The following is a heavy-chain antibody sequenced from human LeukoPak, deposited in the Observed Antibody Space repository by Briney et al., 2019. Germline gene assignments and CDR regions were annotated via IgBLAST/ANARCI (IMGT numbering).Heavy chain of an antibody. V-gene: IGHV3-20*04. CDR1: GFTFDDYG. Sequence: GGSLRLSCAASGFTFDDYGMSWVRQAPGKGLEWVSGINWNGGSTGYADSVKGRFTISRDNAKNSLYLQMNSLRAEDTAVYYCAKDAKAGVTMIVVVMAYWGQGTLVTVSS. CDR2: INWNGGST. J-gene: IGHJ4*02. D-gene: IGHD3-22*01. CDR3: AKDAKAGVTMIVVVMAY.